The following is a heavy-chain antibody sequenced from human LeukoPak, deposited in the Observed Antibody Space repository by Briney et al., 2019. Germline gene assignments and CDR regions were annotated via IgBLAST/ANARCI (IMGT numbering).Heavy chain of an antibody. J-gene: IGHJ4*02. CDR1: GGTFSSYA. V-gene: IGHV1-69*13. CDR2: IIPIFGTA. CDR3: ARDWYYYDSSGFYYALRY. Sequence: ASVKVSSKASGGTFSSYAISWVRQAPGQGLEWMGGIIPIFGTANYAQKFQGRVTISADESTSTAYMELSSLRSEDTAVYHCARDWYYYDSSGFYYALRYWGQGTLVTVSS. D-gene: IGHD3-22*01.